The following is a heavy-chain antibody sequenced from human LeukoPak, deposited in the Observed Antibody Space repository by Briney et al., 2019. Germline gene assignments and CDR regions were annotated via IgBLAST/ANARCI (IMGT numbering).Heavy chain of an antibody. CDR3: ARDPITIFGVVDY. Sequence: GGSLRLSCAASGFTFSDYYMSWIRQAPGKGLEWVSYISSSGSTIYYADSVKGRFTISRDNAKNSLYLQMNSLRAENTAVYYCARDPITIFGVVDYWGQGTLVTVSS. D-gene: IGHD3-3*01. J-gene: IGHJ4*02. CDR1: GFTFSDYY. V-gene: IGHV3-11*01. CDR2: ISSSGSTI.